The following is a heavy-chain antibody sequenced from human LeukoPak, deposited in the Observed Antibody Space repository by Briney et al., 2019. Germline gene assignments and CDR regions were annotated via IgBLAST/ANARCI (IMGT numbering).Heavy chain of an antibody. CDR2: IYHTGST. Sequence: PSGTLSLTCDVSGVSISSSKWWSWVRQPPGQGLEWIGEIYHTGSTNYNPSLKSRVTISIDKSKNQVSLKVTSVTAADTAMYYCARVDYGSRSVSRPNFDYWGQGTLVTVSS. J-gene: IGHJ4*02. D-gene: IGHD3-10*01. CDR3: ARVDYGSRSVSRPNFDY. V-gene: IGHV4-4*02. CDR1: GVSISSSKW.